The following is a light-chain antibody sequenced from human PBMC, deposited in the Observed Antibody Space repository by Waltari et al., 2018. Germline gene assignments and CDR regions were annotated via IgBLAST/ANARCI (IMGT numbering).Light chain of an antibody. CDR1: QSLLHSKIYNY. CDR2: LGS. Sequence: DIVMTQSPLSLAVTPGEPASISCRSRQSLLHSKIYNYLAWYVQKPGQSPQLLIYLGSSRASGVPDRFTGSGSGTDFTLKISRVEAEDVGVYYCMQALQTPVTFGGGTRVEIK. J-gene: IGKJ4*01. V-gene: IGKV2-28*01. CDR3: MQALQTPVT.